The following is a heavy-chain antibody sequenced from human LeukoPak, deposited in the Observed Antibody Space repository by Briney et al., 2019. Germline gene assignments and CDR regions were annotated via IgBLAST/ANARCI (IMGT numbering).Heavy chain of an antibody. CDR3: AKDPTDIVVVPAAIDLDY. V-gene: IGHV4-4*07. Sequence: SETLSLTCTVSGGSISSYYWSWIRQPAGKGLEWIGRIYTSGSTNYNPSLKSRVTMSVDTSKNQFSLKLSSVTAADTAVYYCAKDPTDIVVVPAAIDLDYWGQGTLVTVSS. CDR2: IYTSGST. J-gene: IGHJ4*02. D-gene: IGHD2-2*01. CDR1: GGSISSYY.